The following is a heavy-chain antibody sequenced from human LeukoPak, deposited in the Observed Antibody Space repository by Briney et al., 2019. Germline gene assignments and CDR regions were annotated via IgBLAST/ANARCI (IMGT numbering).Heavy chain of an antibody. CDR2: ISAYNGNT. J-gene: IGHJ5*02. D-gene: IGHD2-2*01. V-gene: IGHV1-18*01. Sequence: ASVKVSCKASGGTFSSYAISWVRQAPGQGLEWMGWISAYNGNTNYAQKLQGRVTMTTDTSTSTAYMELRSLRSDDTAVYYCARPRCSSTSCYSGEDWFDPWGQGTLVTVSS. CDR3: ARPRCSSTSCYSGEDWFDP. CDR1: GGTFSSYA.